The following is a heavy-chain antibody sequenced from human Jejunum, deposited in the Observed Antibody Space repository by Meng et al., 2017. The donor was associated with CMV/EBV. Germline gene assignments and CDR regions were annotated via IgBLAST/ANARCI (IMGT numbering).Heavy chain of an antibody. D-gene: IGHD5-24*01. CDR3: ARDDSYNAHHY. Sequence: AASGFTFSPYTMHWVRQAPGKGLEWISYISTTGSAIYYADSVKGRFAISRDNAKNSLYLQMNGLRAEDTAVYYCARDDSYNAHHYWGQGTLVTVSS. J-gene: IGHJ4*02. CDR2: ISTTGSAI. V-gene: IGHV3-48*04. CDR1: GFTFSPYT.